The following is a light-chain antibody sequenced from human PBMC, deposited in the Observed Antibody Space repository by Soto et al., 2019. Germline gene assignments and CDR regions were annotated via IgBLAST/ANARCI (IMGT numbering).Light chain of an antibody. CDR2: GSS. CDR1: QSVSSSY. J-gene: IGKJ4*01. CDR3: QQYGGSPPVT. V-gene: IGKV3-20*01. Sequence: EIVLTQSPGTLSLSPGERATLSCRASQSVSSSYLAWYQQKPGQAPRLLIYGSSSRATGIPGRFSGSGSGTDFTLIISRLEPEDFAVYYCQQYGGSPPVTFGGGTKVEIK.